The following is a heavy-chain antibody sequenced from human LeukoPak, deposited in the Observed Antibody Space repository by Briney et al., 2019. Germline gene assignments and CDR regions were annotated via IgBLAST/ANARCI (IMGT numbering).Heavy chain of an antibody. D-gene: IGHD6-13*01. CDR1: GFTFSDYS. V-gene: IGHV3-21*04. J-gene: IGHJ4*02. CDR2: IDSSSSYI. Sequence: GGSLRLSCAASGFTFSDYSMTWVRQAPGKGLEWVSSIDSSSSYIFYADSMKGRFTISRDNAKNSLYLQMNSLRAEDTAVYYCARDLMGIAYRGAFYYWGQGTLVTVSS. CDR3: ARDLMGIAYRGAFYY.